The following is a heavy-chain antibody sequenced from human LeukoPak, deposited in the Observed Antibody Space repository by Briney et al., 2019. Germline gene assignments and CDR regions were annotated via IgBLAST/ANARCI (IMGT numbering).Heavy chain of an antibody. J-gene: IGHJ6*03. D-gene: IGHD2-15*01. CDR2: INPNSGNT. CDR1: GYTLTGYY. V-gene: IGHV1-8*03. CDR3: ARGYCSGGSCYAYYYYYMDV. Sequence: WASVKVSCKASGYTLTGYYMHWVRQAPGQGLEWMGWINPNSGNTGYAQKFQGRVTITRNTSISTAYMELSSLRSEDTAVYYCARGYCSGGSCYAYYYYYMDVWGKGTTVTVSS.